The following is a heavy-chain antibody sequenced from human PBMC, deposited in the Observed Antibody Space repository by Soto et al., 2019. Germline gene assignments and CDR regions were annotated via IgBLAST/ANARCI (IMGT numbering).Heavy chain of an antibody. CDR3: ARDASYYSLWGGYYPSRNGMDV. D-gene: IGHD3-3*01. Sequence: PGESLKISCETSGYSFTTFWLAWVRQRPGKGLELMGIIDPGIINPTDSDIRYSPSFQGRFTISRDNSRNTVYLQMNSLRADDTAVYYCARDASYYSLWGGYYPSRNGMDVWGQGATVTVSS. V-gene: IGHV5-51*01. J-gene: IGHJ6*02. CDR2: IDPGIINPTDSDI. CDR1: GYSFTTFW.